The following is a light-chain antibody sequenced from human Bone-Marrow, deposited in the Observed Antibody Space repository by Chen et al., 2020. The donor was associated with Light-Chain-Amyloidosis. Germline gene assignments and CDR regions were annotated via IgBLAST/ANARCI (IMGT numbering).Light chain of an antibody. CDR3: QSYEGSSQGV. CDR2: EED. V-gene: IGLV6-57*01. Sequence: FMLTHPHSLSESPGQTVIISCTRSSGSIATNYVQWYQQRPGSSPTTVIYEEDQRRGGVTDRFSGAIDRSSNSASLTISGLKTEDEADYYCQSYEGSSQGVFGGGTKLTV. CDR1: SGSIATNY. J-gene: IGLJ3*02.